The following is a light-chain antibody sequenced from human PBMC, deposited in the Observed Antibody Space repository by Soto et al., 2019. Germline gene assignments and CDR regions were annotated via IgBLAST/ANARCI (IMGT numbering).Light chain of an antibody. J-gene: IGLJ1*01. Sequence: QSALAQPPSASGSPGQSVAISCTGTSSDFGSYNYVSWYQQHPGKAPKLMIYEVNKRPSGVPDRFSGSKSGNTASLTVSGLQAEDEADYYCSSYAGSSNVFGTGTKVTVL. V-gene: IGLV2-8*01. CDR1: SSDFGSYNY. CDR3: SSYAGSSNV. CDR2: EVN.